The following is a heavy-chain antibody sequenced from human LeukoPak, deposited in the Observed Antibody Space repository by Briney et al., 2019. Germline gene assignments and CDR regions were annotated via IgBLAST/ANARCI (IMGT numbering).Heavy chain of an antibody. Sequence: GGSLRLSCAASGFTFSSYSMNWVRQAPGKGLEWVSSISSSSSYIYYADSVKGRFTISRDNAKNSLYLQMNSLRAEDTAVYYCARDSYGDYSYYYGMDVWGQGTTVTVSS. CDR3: ARDSYGDYSYYYGMDV. CDR2: ISSSSSYI. D-gene: IGHD4-17*01. J-gene: IGHJ6*02. V-gene: IGHV3-21*01. CDR1: GFTFSSYS.